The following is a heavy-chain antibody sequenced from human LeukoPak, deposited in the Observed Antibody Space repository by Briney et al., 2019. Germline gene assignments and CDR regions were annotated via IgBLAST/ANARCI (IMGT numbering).Heavy chain of an antibody. CDR2: IRYDGSNK. CDR1: GFTFSSYG. V-gene: IGHV3-30*02. CDR3: AKEAGLFDV. Sequence: GGSLGLSCAASGFTFSSYGMHWVRQAPGKGLEWVAFIRYDGSNKYYADSVKGRFIISRDNSKKILYLQMNSLRAEDTAMYYCAKEAGLFDVWGQGAMVTVSS. J-gene: IGHJ3*01.